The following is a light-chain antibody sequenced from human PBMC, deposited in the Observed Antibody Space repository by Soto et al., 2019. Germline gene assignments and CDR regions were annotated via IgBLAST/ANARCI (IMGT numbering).Light chain of an antibody. V-gene: IGLV7-43*01. CDR1: TGAVTSGYY. CDR2: STS. J-gene: IGLJ2*01. Sequence: QAVVTQEPSLTVSPGGTVTLTCASSTGAVTSGYYPNWFQQKPGQAPMELIYSTSNKHSWTPARFSGSLLGGKAALTLSGVQHEDEAEYYCLLYYGGAQRVFGGGTKLTVL. CDR3: LLYYGGAQRV.